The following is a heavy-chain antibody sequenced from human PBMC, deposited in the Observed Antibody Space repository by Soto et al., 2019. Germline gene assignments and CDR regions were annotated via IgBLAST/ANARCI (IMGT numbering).Heavy chain of an antibody. J-gene: IGHJ5*02. V-gene: IGHV4-61*01. CDR2: IYYSGST. CDR3: ARGPYSNYFNWFDP. Sequence: SETLSLTCTVSGGSVSSGSYYWSWIRQPPGKGLEWIGYIYYSGSTNYNPSLKSRVTISVDTSKNQFSLKLSSVTAADTAVYYCARGPYSNYFNWFDPWGQGTLVTVSS. CDR1: GGSVSSGSYY. D-gene: IGHD4-4*01.